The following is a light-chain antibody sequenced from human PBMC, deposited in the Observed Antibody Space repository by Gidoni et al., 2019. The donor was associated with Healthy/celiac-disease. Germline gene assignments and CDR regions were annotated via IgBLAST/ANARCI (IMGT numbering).Light chain of an antibody. Sequence: DIQMTQSPSSLSASVGDRVIITCRASQDISTYLAWYQQKPGEVPRLLIYAASTLQSGVPSRFSGSGSGTDFTLTSGSLQPEDVATYYCQKYNSVPGTFXXXTKVEI. CDR1: QDISTY. V-gene: IGKV1-27*01. CDR3: QKYNSVPGT. CDR2: AAS. J-gene: IGKJ1*01.